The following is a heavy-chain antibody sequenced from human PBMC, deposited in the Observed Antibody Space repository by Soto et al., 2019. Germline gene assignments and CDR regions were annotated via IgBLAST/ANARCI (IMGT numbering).Heavy chain of an antibody. V-gene: IGHV4-59*08. CDR2: IYYSGST. CDR1: GGSISSYY. Sequence: SETLSLTCTVSGGSISSYYWSWIRQPPGKGREWIGYIYYSGSTNYNPSLKSRVTISVDTSKNQFSLKLSSVTAADTAVYYCASAAYCSSTSCYLEDYYYYYMDVWGKGTTVTVSS. D-gene: IGHD2-2*01. CDR3: ASAAYCSSTSCYLEDYYYYYMDV. J-gene: IGHJ6*03.